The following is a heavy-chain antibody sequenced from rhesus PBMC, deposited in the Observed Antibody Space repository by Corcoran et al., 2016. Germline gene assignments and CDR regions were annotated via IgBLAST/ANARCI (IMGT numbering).Heavy chain of an antibody. D-gene: IGHD6-43*01. CDR2: ISPYNVKK. J-gene: IGHJ4*01. CDR3: TREGAAATFGFDY. Sequence: QVQLVQSGAEIKQPGASVKLSCKASGYTFTNYYMHWVRPAPEQGFEWIGLISPYNVKKGFAQNFQGRVTLTADTSTTTGYMELSSLRSEDTAVYYCTREGAAATFGFDYWGQGVQVTVSS. V-gene: IGHV1-1*01. CDR1: GYTFTNYY.